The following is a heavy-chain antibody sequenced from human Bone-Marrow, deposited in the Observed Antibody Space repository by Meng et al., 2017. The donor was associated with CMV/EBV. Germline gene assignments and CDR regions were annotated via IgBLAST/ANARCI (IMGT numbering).Heavy chain of an antibody. CDR3: ARKYSSSSILDAFDI. D-gene: IGHD6-6*01. CDR1: GGSVSSGSYY. V-gene: IGHV4-61*01. J-gene: IGHJ3*02. Sequence: SGTLSLTCTVSGGSVSSGSYYWSWIRQPPGKGLEWIGYIYYSGSTNYNPSLKSRVTISVDTSKNQFSLKLSSVTAADTAVYYCARKYSSSSILDAFDIWGQGTMVTVSS. CDR2: IYYSGST.